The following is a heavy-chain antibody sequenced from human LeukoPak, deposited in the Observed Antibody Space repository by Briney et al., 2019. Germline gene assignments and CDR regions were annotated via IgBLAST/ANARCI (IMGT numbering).Heavy chain of an antibody. V-gene: IGHV3-33*01. Sequence: GGSLRLSCAASGFTFTTYGMHWVRQAPGKGLEWVAVIWYDGSNKYYADPVKGRFIISRDNSKNTLDLQMNSLRAEDTAVYYCARDITMVRGVDHWGQGTLVTVSS. CDR2: IWYDGSNK. D-gene: IGHD3-10*01. CDR3: ARDITMVRGVDH. CDR1: GFTFTTYG. J-gene: IGHJ4*02.